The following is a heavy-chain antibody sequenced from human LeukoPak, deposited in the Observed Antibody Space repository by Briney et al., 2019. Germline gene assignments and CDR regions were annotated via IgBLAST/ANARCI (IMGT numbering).Heavy chain of an antibody. D-gene: IGHD3-16*01. V-gene: IGHV3-48*01. Sequence: PGGSLRLSCAASGFTFSSYAMNWVRQAPGKGLEWASYISSSSSTIYYADSVKGRFTMSRDNAKNSLYLQMNSLRAEDTAVYYCARDRQGVDYWGQGTLVTVSS. CDR3: ARDRQGVDY. CDR2: ISSSSSTI. J-gene: IGHJ4*02. CDR1: GFTFSSYA.